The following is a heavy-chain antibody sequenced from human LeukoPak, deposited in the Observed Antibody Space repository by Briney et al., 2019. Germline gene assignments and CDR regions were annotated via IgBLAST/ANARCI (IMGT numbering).Heavy chain of an antibody. J-gene: IGHJ6*02. CDR2: ISSAGSTI. CDR3: ARDDVGVGTYDYYGMDV. Sequence: GGSLRVSCAASGFTFSSNSMDWVRQAPGKGLEWVSYISSAGSTIYYADSVRGRFTISRDNAKNSLYLEMNGLRAEDTAVYYCARDDVGVGTYDYYGMDVWGQGTTVIVSS. D-gene: IGHD3-3*01. CDR1: GFTFSSNS. V-gene: IGHV3-48*01.